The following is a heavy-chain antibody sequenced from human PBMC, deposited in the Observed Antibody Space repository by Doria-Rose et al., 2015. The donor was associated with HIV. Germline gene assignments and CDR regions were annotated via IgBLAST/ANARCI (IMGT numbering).Heavy chain of an antibody. CDR1: GFTFSSHR. D-gene: IGHD3-10*01. CDR2: ISSTSAYI. V-gene: IGHV3-21*01. CDR3: ATGVTLDY. Sequence: VQLVQSGGGLVRPGGSLRLSCATSGFTFSSHRINWVRQAPGKGQEWVSSISSTSAYINYADSVRGRFTISRDNARNSLYLQMDSLRAEDTAIYYCATGVTLDYWGQGTLVTVSS. J-gene: IGHJ4*02.